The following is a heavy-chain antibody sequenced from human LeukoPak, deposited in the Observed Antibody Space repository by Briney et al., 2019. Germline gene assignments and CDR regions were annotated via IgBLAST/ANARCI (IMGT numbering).Heavy chain of an antibody. CDR2: ISSSGSTI. V-gene: IGHV3-48*03. J-gene: IGHJ1*01. CDR1: GFTFSSYE. Sequence: GGSLRLSRAASGFTFSSYEMNWVRQAPGKGLEWVSYISSSGSTIYYADSVKGRFTISRDNAKNSLYLQMNSLRAEDTAVYYCARGPGFGEFQNWGQGTLVTVSS. CDR3: ARGPGFGEFQN. D-gene: IGHD3-10*01.